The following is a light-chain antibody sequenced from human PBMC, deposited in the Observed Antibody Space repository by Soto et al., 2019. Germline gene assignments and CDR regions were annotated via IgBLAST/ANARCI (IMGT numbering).Light chain of an antibody. CDR2: GAS. Sequence: EIVLTQSPGTLSLSPGERATLSCRASQSVSSSYFAGYQQKPGQAPRLLIYGASSRATGIPDRFSGSGSGTDFTLTISRLEPEDFAVYYCQQYGSSPGTLGQGTKLEIK. J-gene: IGKJ2*01. CDR1: QSVSSSY. V-gene: IGKV3-20*01. CDR3: QQYGSSPGT.